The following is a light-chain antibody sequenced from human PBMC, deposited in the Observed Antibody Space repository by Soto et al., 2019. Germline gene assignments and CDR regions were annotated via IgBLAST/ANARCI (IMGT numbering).Light chain of an antibody. J-gene: IGKJ2*01. V-gene: IGKV3-20*01. CDR2: DAS. Sequence: EIVLTQSPGTLSLSAGERATLSCRASQSVSSSYLAWYQQKPGQAPRLLIYDASTRATGIPDRFSGSGSGTDFTLIISRLEPEDFAVYYCQQYGRSPPYTFGQGTKLEIQ. CDR3: QQYGRSPPYT. CDR1: QSVSSSY.